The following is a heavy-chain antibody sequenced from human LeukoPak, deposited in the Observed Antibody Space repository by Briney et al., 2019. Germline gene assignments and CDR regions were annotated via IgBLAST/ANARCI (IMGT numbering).Heavy chain of an antibody. V-gene: IGHV4-38-2*02. CDR3: ARAGVATWQY. J-gene: IGHJ4*02. D-gene: IGHD5-12*01. CDR1: IYSISSGYY. Sequence: SETLXLTCTVSIYSISSGYYWGWIRQPPGXXLEWIGSIYHSGGTYYNPSLKSRVTISVDTSKNQFSLRLSTVTAADTAVYYCARAGVATWQYWGQGTLVTVSS. CDR2: IYHSGGT.